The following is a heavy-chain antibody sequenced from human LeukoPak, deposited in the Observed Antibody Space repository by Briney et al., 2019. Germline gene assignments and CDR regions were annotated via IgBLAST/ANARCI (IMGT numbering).Heavy chain of an antibody. V-gene: IGHV4-59*01. CDR3: ARGPVGSTLDSYGMDV. D-gene: IGHD1-26*01. Sequence: SETLSLTCTVSSGSISSYYWSWIRQPPGKGLEWIGYIYYSGSTNYNPSLKSRVTISVDTSKNQFSLKLSSVTAADTAVYYCARGPVGSTLDSYGMDVWGQGTTVTVSS. J-gene: IGHJ6*02. CDR1: SGSISSYY. CDR2: IYYSGST.